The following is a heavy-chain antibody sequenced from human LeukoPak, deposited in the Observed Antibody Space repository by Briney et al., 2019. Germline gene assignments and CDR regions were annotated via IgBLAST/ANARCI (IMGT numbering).Heavy chain of an antibody. CDR3: AKFKNDFWTRYPNDPFDI. J-gene: IGHJ3*02. CDR1: EFTVTTHA. Sequence: PGGTLRLSCAASEFTVTTHAMSWVRQAPGKGLEWVSAISGSGRGGIISYADSVKGRFTISRDNAKNTLFLQMNSLRADDTAVYYCAKFKNDFWTRYPNDPFDIWGEGTLVTVSS. CDR2: ISGSGRGGII. D-gene: IGHD3/OR15-3a*01. V-gene: IGHV3-23*01.